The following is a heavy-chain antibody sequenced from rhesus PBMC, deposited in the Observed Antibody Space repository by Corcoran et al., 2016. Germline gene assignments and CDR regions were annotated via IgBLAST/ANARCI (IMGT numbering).Heavy chain of an antibody. CDR1: GGSISGSYN. CDR2: VYGNSAST. CDR3: ARQGYTDHLGGLDS. Sequence: QVQLQESGPGLVKPSETLSLTCTVSGGSISGSYNWNWIRQSPGKGLEWIGAVYGNSASTNHNPALKSRFTISKDTAKNQFSLGLTSVTAADTAVYYCARQGYTDHLGGLDSWGQGVVVTVSS. V-gene: IGHV4-143*01. D-gene: IGHD2-39*02. J-gene: IGHJ6*01.